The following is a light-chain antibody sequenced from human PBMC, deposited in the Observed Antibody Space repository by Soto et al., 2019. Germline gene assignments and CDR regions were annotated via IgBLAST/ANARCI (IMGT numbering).Light chain of an antibody. CDR1: SSDVGGYNF. CDR2: EVS. J-gene: IGLJ1*01. Sequence: QSALTQPPSASGSPGQSVTISCTGTSSDVGGYNFVSWYQQHPGKAPKLMIYEVSERPSGVPDRSSASKSGNTASLSVSGLNADAEADYLCSPYAGSKNFPYHFGSRS. V-gene: IGLV2-8*01. CDR3: SPYAGSKNFPYH.